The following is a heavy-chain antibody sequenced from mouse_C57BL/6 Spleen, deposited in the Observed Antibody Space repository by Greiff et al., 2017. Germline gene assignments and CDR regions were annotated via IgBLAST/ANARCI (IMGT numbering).Heavy chain of an antibody. V-gene: IGHV2-2*01. J-gene: IGHJ1*03. CDR1: GFSLTSYG. CDR3: GRADWYFDF. CDR2: IWSGGST. Sequence: VQLQESGPGLVQPSQCLSISCTVSGFSLTSYGVHWVRQTPGKGLEWLGVIWSGGSTDYNASFISRLSISKDNSKSQVFFNMSSLPADDTAIYYGGRADWYFDFWGKGTTVTVSS.